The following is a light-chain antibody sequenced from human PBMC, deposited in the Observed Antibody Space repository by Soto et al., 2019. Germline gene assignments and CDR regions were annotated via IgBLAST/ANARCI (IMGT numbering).Light chain of an antibody. CDR1: QSISSW. CDR2: DAS. V-gene: IGKV1-5*01. Sequence: DIQMTQSPSTLSASVGDRVTITCRASQSISSWLAWYQQKPGKAPKLLIYDASSLESGVPSRFSGSGSGTEFTLTISSLQPDDFATYHCQQYNSWLRLFAFGPGTKVEIK. J-gene: IGKJ3*01. CDR3: QQYNSWLRLFA.